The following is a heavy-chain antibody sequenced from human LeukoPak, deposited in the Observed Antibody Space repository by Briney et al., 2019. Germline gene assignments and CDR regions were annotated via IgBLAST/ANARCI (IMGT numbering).Heavy chain of an antibody. CDR3: ARVRGDYYDTTPGDILFAFDI. J-gene: IGHJ3*02. CDR2: IYTSGST. Sequence: SETLSLTCTVSGGSISSSSYYWGWIRQPPGKGLEWIGRIYTSGSTNYNPSLKSRVTMSVDTSKNQFSLKLSSVAAADTAVYYCARVRGDYYDTTPGDILFAFDIWGQGTMVTVSS. D-gene: IGHD3-22*01. CDR1: GGSISSSSYY. V-gene: IGHV4-61*05.